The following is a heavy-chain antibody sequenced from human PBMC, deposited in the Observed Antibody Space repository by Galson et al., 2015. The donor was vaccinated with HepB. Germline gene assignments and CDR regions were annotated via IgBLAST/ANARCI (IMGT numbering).Heavy chain of an antibody. CDR3: ARVPRNYDYYGMDV. Sequence: SVKVSCKASGYIFTGYYMHWVRQAPGQGLEWMGWINPNSGGTNYAQKFQGRVTMTRDTSIRTAYMDLSRLRSDDTAVYYCARVPRNYDYYGMDVWGQGTTVTVSS. V-gene: IGHV1-2*02. CDR1: GYIFTGYY. CDR2: INPNSGGT. D-gene: IGHD7-27*01. J-gene: IGHJ6*02.